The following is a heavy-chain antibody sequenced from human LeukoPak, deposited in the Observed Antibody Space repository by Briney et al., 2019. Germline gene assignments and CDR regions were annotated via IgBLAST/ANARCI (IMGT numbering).Heavy chain of an antibody. CDR3: ARDSRYDYYDGLASRY. J-gene: IGHJ4*02. CDR1: GGSMSSYY. D-gene: IGHD3-22*01. V-gene: IGHV4-4*07. Sequence: SETLSLTSTVSGGSMSSYYWSWIRPRPGKGLEWFGHTYFTGSTKYNPYLKSRVTMSVDMSKDQFFLKLSSVTAADTAMNYCARDSRYDYYDGLASRYWGQGTLVTVSS. CDR2: TYFTGST.